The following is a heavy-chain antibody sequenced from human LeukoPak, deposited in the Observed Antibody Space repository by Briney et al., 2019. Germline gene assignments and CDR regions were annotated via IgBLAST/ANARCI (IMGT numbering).Heavy chain of an antibody. V-gene: IGHV1-2*02. CDR1: GYTFTGYY. Sequence: ASVEVSCKASGYTFTGYYMHWVRQAPGQGLEWMGWINPNSGGTNYAQKFQGRVTMTRDTSISTAYMELSRLRSDDTAVYYCARGRRDGYNRLDYWGQGTLVTVSS. J-gene: IGHJ4*02. CDR3: ARGRRDGYNRLDY. D-gene: IGHD5-24*01. CDR2: INPNSGGT.